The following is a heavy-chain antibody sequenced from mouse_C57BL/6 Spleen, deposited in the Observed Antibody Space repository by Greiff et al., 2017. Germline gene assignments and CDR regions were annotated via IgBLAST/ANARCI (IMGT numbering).Heavy chain of an antibody. CDR3: ARGRGSYWYFDV. Sequence: VQLQQSGPELVKPGASVKISCKASGYSFTSYYIHWVKQRPGQGLEWIGWIYPGSGNTTYNEKFKGKATLTADTSSSTAYMQLSSLTSEDSAVYYCARGRGSYWYFDVWGTGTTVTVSS. CDR2: IYPGSGNT. CDR1: GYSFTSYY. D-gene: IGHD1-1*01. V-gene: IGHV1-66*01. J-gene: IGHJ1*03.